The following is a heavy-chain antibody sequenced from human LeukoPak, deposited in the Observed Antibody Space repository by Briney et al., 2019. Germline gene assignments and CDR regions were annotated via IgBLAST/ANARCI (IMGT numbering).Heavy chain of an antibody. D-gene: IGHD1-26*01. CDR3: ARGRSGSYYPQGYYYYMDV. Sequence: SETLSLTCTVSSGSISTSNYYWGWVRQPPGKALEWIGNIFYSGSTYYSPSLKSRVTISLDTSRNQFSLKLNSVTAADTAVYYCARGRSGSYYPQGYYYYMDVWGKGTTVTVSS. CDR1: SGSISTSNYY. CDR2: IFYSGST. J-gene: IGHJ6*03. V-gene: IGHV4-39*07.